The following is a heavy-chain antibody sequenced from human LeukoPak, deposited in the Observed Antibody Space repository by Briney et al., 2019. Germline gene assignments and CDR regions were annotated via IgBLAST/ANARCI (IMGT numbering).Heavy chain of an antibody. D-gene: IGHD3-22*01. CDR1: GYTFTGYY. CDR2: INPNSGGT. J-gene: IGHJ5*02. V-gene: IGHV1-2*02. Sequence: ASVKVSCKASGYTFTGYYMHWVRQAPGQGLEWMGWINPNSGGTNYAQKFQGRVTMTRDTSISTAYMELSRLRSDDTAVYYCARGYYYDSSGYYRTWFDPWGQGTLVTVSS. CDR3: ARGYYYDSSGYYRTWFDP.